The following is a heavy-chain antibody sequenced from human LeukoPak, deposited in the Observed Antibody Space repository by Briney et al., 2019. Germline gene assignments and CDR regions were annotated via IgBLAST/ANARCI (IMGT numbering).Heavy chain of an antibody. V-gene: IGHV4-61*02. D-gene: IGHD3-10*01. CDR1: GGSISSSSYY. CDR2: IYTSGST. CDR3: ARADYYGSGSYYSWWYFDY. J-gene: IGHJ4*02. Sequence: PSETLSLTCTVSGGSISSSSYYWSWIRQPAGKGLEWIGRIYTSGSTNYNPSLKSRVTMSVDTSKNQFSLKLSSVTAADTAVYYCARADYYGSGSYYSWWYFDYWGQGTLVTVSS.